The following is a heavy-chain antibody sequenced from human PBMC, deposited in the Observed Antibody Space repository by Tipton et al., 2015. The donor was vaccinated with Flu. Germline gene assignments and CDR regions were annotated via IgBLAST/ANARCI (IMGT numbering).Heavy chain of an antibody. CDR3: ARGGGGYSP. J-gene: IGHJ5*02. D-gene: IGHD3-22*01. CDR2: IYDSGNT. V-gene: IGHV4-30-2*01. CDR1: GGSISSGGDS. Sequence: TLSLTCFVSGGSISSGGDSWNWLRQPPGKGLEWIGYIYDSGNTYYNPSLTSRVTISVDRSKNQFSLKLTSVTAADTAVYYCARGGGGYSPWGQGTLVTVSS.